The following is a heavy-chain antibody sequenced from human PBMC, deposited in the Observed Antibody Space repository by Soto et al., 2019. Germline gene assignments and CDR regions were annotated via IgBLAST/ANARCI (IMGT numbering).Heavy chain of an antibody. J-gene: IGHJ5*02. D-gene: IGHD2-15*01. CDR2: IDVGKGTL. Sequence: QVQLVQSGAEVKKPGASVTVSCKASGYSFTSYAMHWVRQAPGQRLEWMGGIDVGKGTLKYSQKFQGRVTIYTDTSATTAYMGLSRLRSEDTAVYYCARERSSSGDSCYSAWGQGTLVTVSS. CDR1: GYSFTSYA. CDR3: ARERSSSGDSCYSA. V-gene: IGHV1-3*01.